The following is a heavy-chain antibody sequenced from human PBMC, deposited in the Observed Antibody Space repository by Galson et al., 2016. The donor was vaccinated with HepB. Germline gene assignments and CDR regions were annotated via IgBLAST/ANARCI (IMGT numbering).Heavy chain of an antibody. CDR2: IYYDGTEK. V-gene: IGHV3-33*08. D-gene: IGHD3-16*01. Sequence: SLRLSCAASGFTFSTYGMHWVRQAPGEGLEWVANIYYDGTEKHYVDSVKGRFTISRDNAKNSLFLQMTSLRAEDTAVYYCASFGDWDYYGMDVWGKGTTVIVSS. J-gene: IGHJ6*04. CDR3: ASFGDWDYYGMDV. CDR1: GFTFSTYG.